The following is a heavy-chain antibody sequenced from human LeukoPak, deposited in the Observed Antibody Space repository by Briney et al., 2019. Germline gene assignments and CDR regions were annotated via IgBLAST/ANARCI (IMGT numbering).Heavy chain of an antibody. J-gene: IGHJ3*02. D-gene: IGHD3-10*01. V-gene: IGHV4-39*01. CDR2: IYYSDST. CDR3: GRTPNLGVHAAFDM. CDR1: GFSISSSNFF. Sequence: PSETLSLTCTVSGFSISSSNFFWGWIRQPPGEALEWIGTIYYSDSTYYNPALKSRVTISVDTSKNQFALKLSSVTAADTAVYYCGRTPNLGVHAAFDMWGQGTMVTVSS.